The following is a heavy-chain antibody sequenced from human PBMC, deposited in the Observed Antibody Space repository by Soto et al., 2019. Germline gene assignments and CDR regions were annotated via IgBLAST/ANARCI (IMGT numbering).Heavy chain of an antibody. Sequence: SETLSLTCAVYGGSFSGYYWSWIRQPPGKGLEWIGEINHSGSTNYNPSLKSRVTISVDTSKDQFSLKLSSVTAADTAVYYCARDNGHYYGSGSHRFDYWGQGTLVTVSS. CDR3: ARDNGHYYGSGSHRFDY. CDR1: GGSFSGYY. J-gene: IGHJ4*02. CDR2: INHSGST. D-gene: IGHD3-10*01. V-gene: IGHV4-34*01.